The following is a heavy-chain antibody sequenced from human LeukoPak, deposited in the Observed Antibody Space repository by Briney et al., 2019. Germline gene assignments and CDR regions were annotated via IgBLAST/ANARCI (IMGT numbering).Heavy chain of an antibody. CDR3: TRGHWGLQS. CDR2: IHHSGNS. J-gene: IGHJ5*02. Sequence: PSETLSLTCTVSGASVTDYYWSWIRQSPGKGLEWISYIHHSGNSDYNPSLRSRVTTSLDTSKNQFSLNLISVTAADTAVYYCTRGHWGLQSWSQGTLVTVSS. D-gene: IGHD7-27*01. V-gene: IGHV4-59*02. CDR1: GASVTDYY.